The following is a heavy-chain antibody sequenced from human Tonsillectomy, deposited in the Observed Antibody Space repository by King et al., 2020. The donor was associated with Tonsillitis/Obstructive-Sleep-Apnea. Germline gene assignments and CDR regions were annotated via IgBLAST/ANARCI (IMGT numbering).Heavy chain of an antibody. Sequence: ITLKESGPTLVKPTQTLTLTCTFSGFSLSTSGVGVGWIRQPPGKALEWLALIYWDDDKRYSPSLKSRLTITKDTSKNQVVLTMTNMDPVDTATYYCAHSSGRNYYGSASYHNWFDPWGQGTLVTVSS. D-gene: IGHD3-10*01. J-gene: IGHJ5*02. V-gene: IGHV2-5*02. CDR3: AHSSGRNYYGSASYHNWFDP. CDR1: GFSLSTSGVG. CDR2: IYWDDDK.